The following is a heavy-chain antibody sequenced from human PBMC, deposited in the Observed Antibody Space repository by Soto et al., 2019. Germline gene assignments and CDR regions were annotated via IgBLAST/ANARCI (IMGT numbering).Heavy chain of an antibody. CDR3: AKGQSTNSV. D-gene: IGHD1-1*01. J-gene: IGHJ6*02. V-gene: IGHV3-23*01. Sequence: EGQLLESGGGLVQPGGSLRLSCAASGFSFSSYDMSWVRQVPGKGLEWVSGISSSGGRTFYADSVKGRFTISRDNSENKLYLQMNSLRGEDTALYYCAKGQSTNSVWGQGTTVTVSS. CDR2: ISSSGGRT. CDR1: GFSFSSYD.